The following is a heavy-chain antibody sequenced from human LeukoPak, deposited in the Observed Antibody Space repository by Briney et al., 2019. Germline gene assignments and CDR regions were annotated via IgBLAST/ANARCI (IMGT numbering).Heavy chain of an antibody. D-gene: IGHD4-23*01. CDR1: GFTFSTYA. CDR3: AKDEGLTTMVVTPGCDF. V-gene: IGHV3-23*01. Sequence: PGGSLRLSCAASGFTFSTYAMTWVRHAPGKGLEWVSAISGSGGSTYYADSVKGRFTISRDNSRKTLYLQMNSLRAEDTAIYYCAKDEGLTTMVVTPGCDFWGQGTQVIVSS. CDR2: ISGSGGST. J-gene: IGHJ4*02.